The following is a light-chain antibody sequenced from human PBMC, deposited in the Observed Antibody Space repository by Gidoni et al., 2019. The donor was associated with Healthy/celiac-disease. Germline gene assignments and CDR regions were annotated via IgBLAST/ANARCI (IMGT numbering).Light chain of an antibody. CDR1: QVISSY. CDR3: QQYYSYPLYT. Sequence: AIRMTQSPSSRTASTGDRVTITCRASQVISSYLAWYQQKPGKAPKLLIYAASTLQSGVPSRFSGSGAGTDFTLTISCLQSEDVATYYCQQYYSYPLYTFGQGTKLEIK. V-gene: IGKV1-8*01. CDR2: AAS. J-gene: IGKJ2*01.